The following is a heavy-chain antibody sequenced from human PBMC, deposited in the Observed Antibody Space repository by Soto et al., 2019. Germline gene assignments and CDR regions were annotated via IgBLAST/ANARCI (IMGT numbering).Heavy chain of an antibody. CDR2: IKQDGSEK. CDR3: ARVHRQQLADIGVAGTLSLFDY. CDR1: RFTFRSYW. Sequence: GGSLRLSCAASRFTFRSYWMSWVRQAPGKGLEWVANIKQDGSEKYYVDSVKGRFTISRDNAKNSLYLQMNSLRAEDTAVYYCARVHRQQLADIGVAGTLSLFDYWGQGTLVTVSS. D-gene: IGHD6-19*01. J-gene: IGHJ4*02. V-gene: IGHV3-7*05.